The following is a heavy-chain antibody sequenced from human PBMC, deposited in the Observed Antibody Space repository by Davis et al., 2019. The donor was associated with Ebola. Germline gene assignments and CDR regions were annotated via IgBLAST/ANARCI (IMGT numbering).Heavy chain of an antibody. CDR3: AKDVTYDFWSGGFDY. CDR2: IKQDGSEK. CDR1: GFTFSDHY. D-gene: IGHD3-3*01. V-gene: IGHV3-7*03. J-gene: IGHJ4*02. Sequence: GESLKISCAASGFTFSDHYMDWVRQAPGKGLEWVANIKQDGSEKYYVDSVKGRFTISRDNAKNSLYLQMNSLRAEDTAVYYCAKDVTYDFWSGGFDYWGQGTLVTVSS.